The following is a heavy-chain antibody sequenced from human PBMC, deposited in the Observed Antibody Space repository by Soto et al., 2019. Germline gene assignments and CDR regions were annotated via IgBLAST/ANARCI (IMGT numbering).Heavy chain of an antibody. CDR1: GFTFSSYA. CDR2: ISGSGGST. J-gene: IGHJ3*02. Sequence: GSLRLSCAASGFTFSSYAMSWVRQAPGKGLEWVSAISGSGGSTYYAFSVKGRFTISRDNSKNTLYLQMNSLRAEDTAVYYCAKALLGYCSGGSCPNDAFDIWGQGTMVTVSS. V-gene: IGHV3-23*01. CDR3: AKALLGYCSGGSCPNDAFDI. D-gene: IGHD2-15*01.